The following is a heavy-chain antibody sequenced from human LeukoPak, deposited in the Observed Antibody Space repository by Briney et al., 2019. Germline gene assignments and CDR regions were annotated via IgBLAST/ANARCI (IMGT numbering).Heavy chain of an antibody. J-gene: IGHJ6*02. Sequence: SVKVSCKASGGTFSSYAISWVRQAPGQGLEWMGRIIPILGIANYAQEFQGRVTITADKSTSTAYMELSSLRSEDTAVYYCARFGVALGNYGMDVWGQGTTVTVSS. CDR1: GGTFSSYA. CDR3: ARFGVALGNYGMDV. V-gene: IGHV1-69*04. CDR2: IIPILGIA. D-gene: IGHD3-10*01.